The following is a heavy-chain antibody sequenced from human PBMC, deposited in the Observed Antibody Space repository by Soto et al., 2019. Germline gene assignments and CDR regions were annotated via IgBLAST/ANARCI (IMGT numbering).Heavy chain of an antibody. Sequence: GASVKVSSKASGYTFTSYGISWVRQAPGQGLEWMGWISAYNGNTNYAQKLQGRVTMTTDTSTSTAYMELRSLRSDDTAVYYCARDRSGGPLPQFDPWGQGTLVTVSS. J-gene: IGHJ5*02. CDR3: ARDRSGGPLPQFDP. D-gene: IGHD2-15*01. CDR1: GYTFTSYG. V-gene: IGHV1-18*01. CDR2: ISAYNGNT.